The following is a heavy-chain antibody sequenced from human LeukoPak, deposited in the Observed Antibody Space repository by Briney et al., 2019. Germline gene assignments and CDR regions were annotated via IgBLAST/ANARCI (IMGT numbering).Heavy chain of an antibody. CDR3: ARATAYGDYMFGFDY. V-gene: IGHV3-21*01. Sequence: PGGSLRLSCAVSGFTLSSYSMNWVRQAPGKGLEWVSYISTGSRYIYYADSVKGRFTMSRDNAKNSLFLQMNSLRPEDTAVYYCARATAYGDYMFGFDYWGQGSLVTASS. D-gene: IGHD4-17*01. CDR2: ISTGSRYI. CDR1: GFTLSSYS. J-gene: IGHJ4*02.